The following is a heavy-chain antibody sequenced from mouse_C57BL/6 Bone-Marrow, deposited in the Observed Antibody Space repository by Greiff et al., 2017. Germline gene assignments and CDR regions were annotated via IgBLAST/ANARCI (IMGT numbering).Heavy chain of an antibody. V-gene: IGHV5-6*01. Sequence: EVHLVESGGDLVKPGGSLKLSCAASGFTFSSYGMSWVRQTPDKRLEWVATISSGGSYTYYPDSVKGRFTISRDNAKNTLYLQMSSRKSEDTAMYYCARQGYYAMDYWGQGNSVTVSS. CDR2: ISSGGSYT. CDR1: GFTFSSYG. CDR3: ARQGYYAMDY. J-gene: IGHJ4*01.